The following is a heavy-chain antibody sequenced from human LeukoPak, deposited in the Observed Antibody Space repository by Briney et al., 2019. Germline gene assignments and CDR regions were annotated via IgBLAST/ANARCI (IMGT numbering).Heavy chain of an antibody. V-gene: IGHV3-21*01. CDR3: ARGPLLEWLNTFDY. J-gene: IGHJ4*02. Sequence: GGSLRLSCAASGFTFSSYSMNWPRQAPGKGLEWVSSISSSSSYIYYADSVKGRFTISRDNAKNSLYLQMNSLRAEDTAVYYCARGPLLEWLNTFDYWGQGTLVTVSS. CDR1: GFTFSSYS. CDR2: ISSSSSYI. D-gene: IGHD3-3*01.